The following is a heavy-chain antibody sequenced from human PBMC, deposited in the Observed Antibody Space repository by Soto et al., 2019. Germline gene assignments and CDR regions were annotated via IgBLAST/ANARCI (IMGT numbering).Heavy chain of an antibody. Sequence: QITLEESGPTLVKPTQTLTLTCTFSGFSLTTTGVGVGWVRQPPGKALEWLALIYWDGDKRYNPSLKSRLTLTKDTSMNPVVLTMTNMDPADTATYYCAHRTALYDSRGLGYDSWGQGTLVTVSS. CDR2: IYWDGDK. J-gene: IGHJ4*02. D-gene: IGHD3-22*01. V-gene: IGHV2-5*02. CDR3: AHRTALYDSRGLGYDS. CDR1: GFSLTTTGVG.